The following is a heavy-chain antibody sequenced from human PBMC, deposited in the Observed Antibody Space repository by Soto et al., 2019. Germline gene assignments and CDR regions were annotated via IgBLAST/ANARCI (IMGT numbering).Heavy chain of an antibody. V-gene: IGHV1-18*01. D-gene: IGHD6-13*01. J-gene: IGHJ6*02. Sequence: ASVKVSCKASGYTFTSYGISWVRQAPGQGLEWMGWISAYNGNTNYAQELQGRVTMTTDTSTSTAYMELSSLGSDDTAVYYCARGGVAAAGKRDYYYYYGMDVWDQGTTVTVSS. CDR3: ARGGVAAAGKRDYYYYYGMDV. CDR1: GYTFTSYG. CDR2: ISAYNGNT.